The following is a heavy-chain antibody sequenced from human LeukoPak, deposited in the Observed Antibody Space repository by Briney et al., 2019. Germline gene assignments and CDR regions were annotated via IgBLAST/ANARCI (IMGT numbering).Heavy chain of an antibody. V-gene: IGHV3-23*01. D-gene: IGHD2-2*01. CDR2: ISGSGGST. CDR3: ARTYCSSTSCLNWFDP. CDR1: GFTFSSYA. Sequence: GGSLRLSCAASGFTFSSYAMSWVRQAPGKGLEWVSAISGSGGSTYYADSVKGRFTISRDNSKNTLYLQMNSPRAEDTAVYYCARTYCSSTSCLNWFDPWGQGTLVTVSS. J-gene: IGHJ5*02.